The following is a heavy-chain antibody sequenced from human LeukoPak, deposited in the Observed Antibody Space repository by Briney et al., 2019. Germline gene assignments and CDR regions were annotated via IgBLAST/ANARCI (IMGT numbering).Heavy chain of an antibody. CDR3: ARFPSSSSWYDDY. V-gene: IGHV1-2*02. CDR1: GYTFTGYY. Sequence: ASVKVSCKASGYTFTGYYMHWVRQAPGQGLEWMGWINPNSGGTNYAQKFQGRVTMTRDTSISTAYMELSRLRSDDKAVYYCARFPSSSSWYDDYWGQGTLVTVSS. J-gene: IGHJ4*02. D-gene: IGHD6-13*01. CDR2: INPNSGGT.